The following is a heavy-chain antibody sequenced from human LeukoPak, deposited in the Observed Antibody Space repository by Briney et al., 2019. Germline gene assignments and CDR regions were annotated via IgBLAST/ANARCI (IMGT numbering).Heavy chain of an antibody. CDR3: VKDFRPYDILTGYPDY. CDR1: GFTFSSYA. CDR2: ISSNGGST. Sequence: GGSLRLSCSASGFTFSSYAMHWVRQAPGKGLGYVSVISSNGGSTYYADSVKGRFTISRDNSKNTLYLQMSSLRPEDTAVYYCVKDFRPYDILTGYPDYWGQGTLVTVSS. D-gene: IGHD3-9*01. J-gene: IGHJ4*02. V-gene: IGHV3-64D*06.